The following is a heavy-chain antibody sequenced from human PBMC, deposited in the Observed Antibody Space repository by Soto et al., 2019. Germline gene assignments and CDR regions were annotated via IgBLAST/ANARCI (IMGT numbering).Heavy chain of an antibody. CDR2: ISYDGSNK. Sequence: ESGGGVVQPGRSLRLSCAASGFTFSSYAIHWVRQAPGKGLEWVAVISYDGSNKYYADSVKGRFTISRDNSKNTLYLQMSSLRAEDTAVYYCASPGGDYFLNWFDPWGQGTLVTVSS. CDR3: ASPGGDYFLNWFDP. CDR1: GFTFSSYA. V-gene: IGHV3-30-3*01. D-gene: IGHD2-21*02. J-gene: IGHJ5*02.